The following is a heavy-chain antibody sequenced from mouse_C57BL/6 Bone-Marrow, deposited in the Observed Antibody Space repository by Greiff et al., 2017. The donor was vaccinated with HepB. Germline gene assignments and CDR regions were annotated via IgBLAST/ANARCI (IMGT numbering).Heavy chain of an antibody. CDR2: ILPGSGST. CDR1: GYTFTGYW. J-gene: IGHJ4*01. Sequence: QVQLQQSGAELMKPGASVKLSCKATGYTFTGYWIEWVKQRPGHGLEWIGEILPGSGSTNYNEKFKGKATFTADTSSNTAYMQLSSLTTEDSAIYYCAKILYDYDGLYYAMDDWGQGTSVTVSS. V-gene: IGHV1-9*01. D-gene: IGHD2-4*01. CDR3: AKILYDYDGLYYAMDD.